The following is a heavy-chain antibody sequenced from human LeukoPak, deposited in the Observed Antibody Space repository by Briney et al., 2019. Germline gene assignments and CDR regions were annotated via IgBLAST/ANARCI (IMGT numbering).Heavy chain of an antibody. Sequence: GGSLRLSCAASGFTFSNYAMNWVRQSPGRGLEWVSSISTGGSTEYADSVEGRFTISRDNSKNTLFLQMDTLRVEDTAIYYCTSQTYSGSRRFYSDHWGQGTLVTVSS. V-gene: IGHV3-23*01. CDR1: GFTFSNYA. J-gene: IGHJ4*02. D-gene: IGHD1-26*01. CDR2: ISTGGST. CDR3: TSQTYSGSRRFYSDH.